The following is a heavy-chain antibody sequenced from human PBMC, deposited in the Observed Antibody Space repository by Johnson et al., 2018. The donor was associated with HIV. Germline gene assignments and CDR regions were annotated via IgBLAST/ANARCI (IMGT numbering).Heavy chain of an antibody. Sequence: VQLVESGGGLVQPGGSLRLSCAASGFTFSSYDMHWVRQATGKGLEWVSAIGTAGDTYYPGSVKGRFTISREDAKRSLYLQMNSLRAGDTAVYYCARGMYYNFWSGYGIRWDAFDIWGQGTMVTVSS. CDR2: IGTAGDT. CDR3: ARGMYYNFWSGYGIRWDAFDI. V-gene: IGHV3-13*01. J-gene: IGHJ3*02. CDR1: GFTFSSYD. D-gene: IGHD3-3*01.